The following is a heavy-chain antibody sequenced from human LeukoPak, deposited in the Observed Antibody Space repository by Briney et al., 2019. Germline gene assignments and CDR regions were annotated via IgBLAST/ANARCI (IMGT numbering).Heavy chain of an antibody. D-gene: IGHD4-17*01. J-gene: IGHJ6*03. Sequence: SETLSLPCTFTDGPISSSSYYWAWIRQPPWKGLEWIGSLYYSGITYYNPALKSRDTISVDTYKNHVSLKLRTVTAARTSLYYCASEYGDYAYYYYMDVWGKGTTVTVSS. V-gene: IGHV4-39*07. CDR2: LYYSGIT. CDR3: ASEYGDYAYYYYMDV. CDR1: DGPISSSSYY.